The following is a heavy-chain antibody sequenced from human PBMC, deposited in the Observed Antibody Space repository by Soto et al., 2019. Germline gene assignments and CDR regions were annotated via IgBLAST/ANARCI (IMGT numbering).Heavy chain of an antibody. Sequence: SETLSLTCAVYGGSFSGYYWSWIRQPPGKGLEWIGEINHSGSTNYNPSLKSRVTLSVDTSKNQFSLKLSSVTAADTAVYYCARGRMGSGMRRSRFDPWGQGTLVTVSS. V-gene: IGHV4-34*01. CDR1: GGSFSGYY. CDR2: INHSGST. J-gene: IGHJ5*02. D-gene: IGHD3-10*01. CDR3: ARGRMGSGMRRSRFDP.